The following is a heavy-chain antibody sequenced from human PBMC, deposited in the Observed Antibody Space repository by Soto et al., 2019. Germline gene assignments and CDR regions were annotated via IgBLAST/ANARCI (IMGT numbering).Heavy chain of an antibody. Sequence: GGSLRLSCAASGFTFSSYAMSWVRQAPGKGLEWVSAISGSGGSTYYADSVKGRFTISRDNSKNTLYLQMNSLRAEDTAVYYCAKDVLLWFGELLSSRTIQYYFDYWGQGTLVTVSS. V-gene: IGHV3-23*01. CDR1: GFTFSSYA. CDR3: AKDVLLWFGELLSSRTIQYYFDY. J-gene: IGHJ4*02. CDR2: ISGSGGST. D-gene: IGHD3-10*01.